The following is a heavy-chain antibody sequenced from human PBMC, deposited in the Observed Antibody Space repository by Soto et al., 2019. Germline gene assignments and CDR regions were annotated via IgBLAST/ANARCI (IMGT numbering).Heavy chain of an antibody. J-gene: IGHJ3*02. CDR3: AKITSATDAFDI. CDR2: IYYSGST. Sequence: SETLSLTCTVSGGSISSYYWSWIRQPPGKGLEWIGYIYYSGSTNYNPSLKSRVTISVDTSKNQFSLKLSSVTAADTAVYYCAKITSATDAFDIWGQGTMVTVSS. CDR1: GGSISSYY. V-gene: IGHV4-59*01. D-gene: IGHD1-1*01.